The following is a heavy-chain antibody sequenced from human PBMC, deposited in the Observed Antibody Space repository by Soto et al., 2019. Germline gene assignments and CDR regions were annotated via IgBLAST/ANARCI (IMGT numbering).Heavy chain of an antibody. CDR1: GGTFSTYA. J-gene: IGHJ4*02. CDR3: AADVGASARTFDY. V-gene: IGHV1-69*01. CDR2: IIPIFGTA. D-gene: IGHD1-26*01. Sequence: QVQLVQSGAEVKKPGSSVKVSCKASGGTFSTYAISWVRQAPGQGLEWMGGIIPIFGTANYAQKFQGRVTISADESTSTAYVELSSLGSEDTAVYYCAADVGASARTFDYWGQGTLVTVSS.